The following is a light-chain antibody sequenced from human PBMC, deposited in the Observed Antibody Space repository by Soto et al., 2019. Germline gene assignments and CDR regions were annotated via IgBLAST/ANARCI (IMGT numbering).Light chain of an antibody. CDR2: EVS. V-gene: IGLV2-14*01. Sequence: QSVLTQPASVSGSPGQSITISCTGTSSDVGGYKYVSWYQQHPGKAPKLVIYEVSNRPSGVSNRFSGSKSGNTASLTISGVQTEDEAHYYCSSHTISSTLLFGGGTKLTVL. J-gene: IGLJ2*01. CDR1: SSDVGGYKY. CDR3: SSHTISSTLL.